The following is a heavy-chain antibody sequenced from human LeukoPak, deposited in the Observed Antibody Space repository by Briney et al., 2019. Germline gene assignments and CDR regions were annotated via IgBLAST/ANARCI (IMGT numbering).Heavy chain of an antibody. CDR1: GFTFDDYG. Sequence: PGGSLRLSCAASGFTFDDYGMSWVRQAPGKGLEWVSGLNWNGGSTGYADSVKGRFTISRDNAKNSLYLQMNSLRAEDTALYYCARDPPIAAAGTEDYWGQGTLVTVSS. V-gene: IGHV3-20*04. CDR3: ARDPPIAAAGTEDY. J-gene: IGHJ4*02. CDR2: LNWNGGST. D-gene: IGHD6-13*01.